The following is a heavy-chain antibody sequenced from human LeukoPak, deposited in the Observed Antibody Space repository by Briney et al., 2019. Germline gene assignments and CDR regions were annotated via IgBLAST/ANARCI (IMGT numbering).Heavy chain of an antibody. CDR3: ARGPLYYDFWSGYYFFDY. J-gene: IGHJ4*02. V-gene: IGHV1-18*01. D-gene: IGHD3-3*01. CDR2: ISAYNGNT. Sequence: GASVKVSCKASGYTFTSYGISGVRQAPGQRLEWMGWISAYNGNTNYAQKLKGRVAMTTDTSTSTAYMEMRSLRSDDTAVYYCARGPLYYDFWSGYYFFDYWGQGTLVTVSS. CDR1: GYTFTSYG.